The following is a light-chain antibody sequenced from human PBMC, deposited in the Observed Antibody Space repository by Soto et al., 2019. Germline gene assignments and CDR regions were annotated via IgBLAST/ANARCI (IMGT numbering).Light chain of an antibody. V-gene: IGKV3-20*01. CDR2: GAS. CDR1: QSVSSSY. J-gene: IGKJ4*01. CDR3: QHYDRSPLT. Sequence: IVLTQSPGTLSLSPGERATLSCRASQSVSSSYLAWYQQKPGQAPRLLISGASSRATGIPDRFSGSGSGTDFTLTISRLEPVDFAVYYCQHYDRSPLTFGGGTRVDIK.